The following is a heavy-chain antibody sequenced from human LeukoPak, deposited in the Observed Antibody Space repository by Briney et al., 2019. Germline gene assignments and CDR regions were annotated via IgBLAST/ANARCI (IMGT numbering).Heavy chain of an antibody. CDR3: AKTRGECGGDCLFDP. D-gene: IGHD2-21*02. Sequence: GASVKVSCKASGYTFTSYGISWVRQAPGQGLEWMGWINTNTGNPTYAQGFTGRFVFSLDTSVSTAYLQISSLKAEDTAVYYCAKTRGECGGDCLFDPWGQGTLVTVSS. CDR2: INTNTGNP. CDR1: GYTFTSYG. V-gene: IGHV7-4-1*02. J-gene: IGHJ5*02.